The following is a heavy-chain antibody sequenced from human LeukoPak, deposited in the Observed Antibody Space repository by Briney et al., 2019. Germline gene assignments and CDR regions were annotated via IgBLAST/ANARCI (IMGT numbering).Heavy chain of an antibody. V-gene: IGHV3-23*01. CDR1: GFTFRNYA. D-gene: IGHD3-22*01. CDR3: AKDVRVYYYDSSAYPDGFDI. CDR2: ISGTGDST. J-gene: IGHJ3*02. Sequence: GGSLRLSCAASGFTFRNYAMSWVRQSPGKGLEWVSSISGTGDSTYDADSVKGRFTISRDNSKNTLFLQMNSLRADDSALYYSAKDVRVYYYDSSAYPDGFDIWGQGTMVTVSS.